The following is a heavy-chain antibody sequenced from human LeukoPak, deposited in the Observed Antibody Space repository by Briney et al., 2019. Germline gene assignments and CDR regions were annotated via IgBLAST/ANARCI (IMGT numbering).Heavy chain of an antibody. J-gene: IGHJ4*02. D-gene: IGHD3-16*01. Sequence: GGSLRLSCTASGFTFSTYGMTWVRQAPGKGLEWVSSISESGGSTDDADSVKGRFTISRDNSNNMVYLQMNSLRAEDTAVYYCARDRLKGPPVMDYWGQGTLVTVSS. CDR3: ARDRLKGPPVMDY. CDR1: GFTFSTYG. V-gene: IGHV3-23*01. CDR2: ISESGGST.